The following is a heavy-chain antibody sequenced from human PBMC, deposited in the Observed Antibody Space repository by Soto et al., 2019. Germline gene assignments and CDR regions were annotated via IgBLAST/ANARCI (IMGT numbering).Heavy chain of an antibody. Sequence: QVQLVESGGGVVQPGRSLTLSCAASQFIFSNYGMHWVRQAPGRGLEWVAVVSHDGAVQFYPDSVKGRITIPRDNSKNTLYLHMNSLSPEDTAVYYCSTAVNVRSCPWYFPPWGQGTLVTVSS. CDR1: QFIFSNYG. J-gene: IGHJ1*01. CDR2: VSHDGAVQ. V-gene: IGHV3-30*03. CDR3: STAVNVRSCPWYFPP. D-gene: IGHD2-2*01.